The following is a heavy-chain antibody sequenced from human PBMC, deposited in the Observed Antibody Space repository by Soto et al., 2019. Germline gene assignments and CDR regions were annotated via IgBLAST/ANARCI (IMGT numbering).Heavy chain of an antibody. V-gene: IGHV4-61*01. D-gene: IGHD1-26*01. CDR3: ARDRGSYQDFDY. Sequence: PSETLSLTCTVSGGSVSSGSYYWSWIRQSPGKGLEWFGYIYYSESTDYNPSLKSRVTISVDTSKNQFSLKLSSVTAADTAVYYCARDRGSYQDFDYWGQGTLVTV. CDR1: GGSVSSGSYY. J-gene: IGHJ4*02. CDR2: IYYSEST.